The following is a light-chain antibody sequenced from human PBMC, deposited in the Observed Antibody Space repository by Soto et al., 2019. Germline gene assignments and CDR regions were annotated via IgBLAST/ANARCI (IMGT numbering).Light chain of an antibody. Sequence: IVLTQSPATLSVSPWERATLSCRASQSVSSNLAWYQQKPGQAPRLLIYTTSTRATGVPARFSGSGSGTEFTLTISSLQSEDFAVYYCQQYNNWPPITFGQGTKVDI. CDR1: QSVSSN. V-gene: IGKV3-15*01. CDR2: TTS. J-gene: IGKJ1*01. CDR3: QQYNNWPPIT.